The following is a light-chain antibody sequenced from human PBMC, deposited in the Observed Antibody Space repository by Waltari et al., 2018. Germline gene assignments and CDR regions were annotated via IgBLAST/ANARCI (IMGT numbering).Light chain of an antibody. J-gene: IGKJ1*01. Sequence: EIVLTQSPATLSVSPGERVTLSCRASQSVSSNLAWYQQKPAQSPRLLIYDASARATGIPARFRGRGSGTEFTLTISSLQSEDFAVYYCQQYNNWPVLTFGQGTTVELK. V-gene: IGKV3D-15*01. CDR2: DAS. CDR1: QSVSSN. CDR3: QQYNNWPVLT.